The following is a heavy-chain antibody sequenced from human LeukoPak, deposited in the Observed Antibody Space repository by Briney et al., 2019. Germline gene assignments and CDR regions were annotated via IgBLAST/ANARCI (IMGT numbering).Heavy chain of an antibody. J-gene: IGHJ4*02. Sequence: ASVKVSCKASGYTFTSYGISWVRQARGLGLEWMGWISAYNGNTNYAQKLQGRVTMTTDTSTSTAYMELRSLRSDDTAVYYCARVLFYYDTSGCHDYWGQGTLVTVSS. D-gene: IGHD3-22*01. CDR2: ISAYNGNT. CDR3: ARVLFYYDTSGCHDY. CDR1: GYTFTSYG. V-gene: IGHV1-18*01.